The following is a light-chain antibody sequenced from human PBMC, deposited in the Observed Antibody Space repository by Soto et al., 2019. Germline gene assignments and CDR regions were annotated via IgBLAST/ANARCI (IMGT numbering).Light chain of an antibody. CDR3: QQYANSRT. CDR2: GAS. J-gene: IGKJ1*01. CDR1: QSVSSN. V-gene: IGKV3D-15*01. Sequence: EIVMTQSPATLSVSPGERATLSCRASQSVSSNLAWYQQKPGQAPRLLIYGASTRATGIPDRFSGSGSGTDFTLSISGLEPEDFAVYFCQQYANSRTFGQGTRWIS.